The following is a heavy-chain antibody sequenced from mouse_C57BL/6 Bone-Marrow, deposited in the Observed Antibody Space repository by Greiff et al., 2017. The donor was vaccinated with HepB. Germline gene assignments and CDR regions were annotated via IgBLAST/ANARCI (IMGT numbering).Heavy chain of an antibody. J-gene: IGHJ4*01. CDR3: ARSPYSNYSYAMDY. CDR1: GYTFTDYY. V-gene: IGHV1-76*01. Sequence: QVQLQQSGAELVRPGASVKLSCKASGYTFTDYYINWVKQRPGQGLEWIARIYPGSGNTYYNEKFKGKATLTAEKSSSTAYMQLSSLTSEDSAVYFCARSPYSNYSYAMDYWGQGTSVTVSS. CDR2: IYPGSGNT. D-gene: IGHD2-5*01.